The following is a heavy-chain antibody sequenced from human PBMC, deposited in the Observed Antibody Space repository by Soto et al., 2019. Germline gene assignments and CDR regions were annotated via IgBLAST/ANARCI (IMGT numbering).Heavy chain of an antibody. Sequence: PSETLSLTCAVYGGSFSGYYWSWIRQPPGKGLEWIGEINHSGGTNYNPSLKSRVTISVDTSKNHFSLRLTSMTAADTAVYYCATVLVGATRHPDSDSWGQGTLVTVSS. V-gene: IGHV4-34*01. CDR3: ATVLVGATRHPDSDS. D-gene: IGHD2-15*01. J-gene: IGHJ4*02. CDR1: GGSFSGYY. CDR2: INHSGGT.